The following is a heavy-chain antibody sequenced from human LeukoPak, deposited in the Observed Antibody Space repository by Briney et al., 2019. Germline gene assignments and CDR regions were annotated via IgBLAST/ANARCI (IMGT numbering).Heavy chain of an antibody. Sequence: GGSLRLSCTASGFTFGDYAMSWFRQAPGKGLEWVGFIRSKAYGGTTEYAASVKGRFTISRDDSKSIAYLQMNSLKTEDTAVYYCTRDFVVGAPTGYFDHWGQGTLVTVSS. CDR2: IRSKAYGGTT. CDR1: GFTFGDYA. V-gene: IGHV3-49*03. J-gene: IGHJ4*02. CDR3: TRDFVVGAPTGYFDH. D-gene: IGHD1-26*01.